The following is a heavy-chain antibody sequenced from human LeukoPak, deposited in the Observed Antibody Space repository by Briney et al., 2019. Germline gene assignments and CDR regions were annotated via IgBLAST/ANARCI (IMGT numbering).Heavy chain of an antibody. CDR3: ARVRASYSGNPDGPFDY. V-gene: IGHV5-51*01. J-gene: IGHJ4*02. Sequence: PGESLKISCKGSGYSFTSYWIGWVRQMPGKGLEWMGIIYPGDSDTRYSPSFQGQVTISADKSISTAYLQWSSLKASDTAMYYCARVRASYSGNPDGPFDYWGQGTLVTVSS. CDR1: GYSFTSYW. CDR2: IYPGDSDT. D-gene: IGHD1-26*01.